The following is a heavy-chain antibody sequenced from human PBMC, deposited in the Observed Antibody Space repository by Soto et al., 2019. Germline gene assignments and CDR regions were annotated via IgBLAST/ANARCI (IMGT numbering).Heavy chain of an antibody. CDR3: ATARRGYDSRLTLDAFDI. D-gene: IGHD3-22*01. CDR2: ISSGSSYI. J-gene: IGHJ3*02. V-gene: IGHV3-11*03. CDR1: GFTFSDYY. Sequence: PGGSLRLSCAASGFTFSDYYMTWIRQAPGKGLEWVSYISSGSSYINYADSVKGRFTISRDNAKNSLYLQMNSLRAEDTAVYYCATARRGYDSRLTLDAFDIWGQGTMVTVSS.